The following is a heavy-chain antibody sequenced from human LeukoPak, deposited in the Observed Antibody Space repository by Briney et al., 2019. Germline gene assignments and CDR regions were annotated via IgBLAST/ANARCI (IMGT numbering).Heavy chain of an antibody. V-gene: IGHV4-39*07. CDR3: ARVGSSGWYNFDY. D-gene: IGHD6-19*01. CDR2: IYYSGST. J-gene: IGHJ4*02. Sequence: SETLSLTCTVSGGSISSSSYYWGWIRQPPGKGLEWIGGIYYSGSTYYNPSLKSRVTISVDTSKNQFSLKLSSVTAADTAVYYCARVGSSGWYNFDYWGQGTLVTVSS. CDR1: GGSISSSSYY.